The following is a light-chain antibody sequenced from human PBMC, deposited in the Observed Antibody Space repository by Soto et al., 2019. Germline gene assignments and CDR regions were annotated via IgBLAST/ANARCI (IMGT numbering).Light chain of an antibody. CDR3: LHDYNYPLT. J-gene: IGKJ4*01. CDR1: QGIRED. CDR2: TAS. V-gene: IGKV1-6*01. Sequence: AIQMTQSPASLSASVGDRVTITCRASQGIREDLGWYQVKPGKAPRLPIYTASNLQSLIPSRFSGSGSCTDFTLTINGLQPEDFAIYDCLHDYNYPLTFGGGTRVEIK.